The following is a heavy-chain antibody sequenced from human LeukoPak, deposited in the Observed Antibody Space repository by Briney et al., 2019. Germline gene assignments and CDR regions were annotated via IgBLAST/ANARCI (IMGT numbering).Heavy chain of an antibody. CDR1: GYSISSGYY. V-gene: IGHV4-38-2*01. J-gene: IGHJ3*02. Sequence: SETLSLTCAVSGYSISSGYYWGWIRQPPGKGLEWIGSIYHSGSTYYNPSLKSRVTISVDTSKNQFSLKLSSVTAADTAVYYCARHLGQLERRDDAFDIWGQGTMVTVSS. CDR2: IYHSGST. CDR3: ARHLGQLERRDDAFDI. D-gene: IGHD1-1*01.